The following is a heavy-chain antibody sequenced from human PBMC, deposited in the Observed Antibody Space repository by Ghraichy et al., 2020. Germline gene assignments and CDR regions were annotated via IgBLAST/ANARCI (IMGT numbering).Heavy chain of an antibody. CDR3: ARDSPFTIFGGGGSAY. CDR2: ISAYNGNT. CDR1: GYTFTSYG. J-gene: IGHJ4*02. V-gene: IGHV1-18*01. Sequence: ASVKVSCKASGYTFTSYGISWVRQAPGQGLEWMGWISAYNGNTNYAQKLQDRVTMTTDTSTNTAYMELRSLRSDDTAVYYCARDSPFTIFGGGGSAYWGQGTLVTVSS. D-gene: IGHD3-3*01.